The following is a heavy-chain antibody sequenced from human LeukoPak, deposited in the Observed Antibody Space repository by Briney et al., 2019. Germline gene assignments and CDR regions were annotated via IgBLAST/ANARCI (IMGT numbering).Heavy chain of an antibody. V-gene: IGHV1-8*01. CDR2: MNPNSGNT. J-gene: IGHJ4*02. D-gene: IGHD3-22*01. Sequence: APVKVSCKASGYTFTSYDINWVRQATGQGLEWMGWMNPNSGNTGYAQKFQGRVTMTRNTSISTAYMELSSLRSEDTAVYYCARGHDSSGYYLGYWGQGTLVTVSS. CDR3: ARGHDSSGYYLGY. CDR1: GYTFTSYD.